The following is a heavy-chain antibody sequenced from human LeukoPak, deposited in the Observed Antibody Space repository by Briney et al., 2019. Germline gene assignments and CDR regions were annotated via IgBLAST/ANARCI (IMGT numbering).Heavy chain of an antibody. CDR3: ASSVPDDTIIYYYCYGMDV. CDR2: INPSSGNT. CDR1: GYTFTSYD. D-gene: IGHD5-24*01. J-gene: IGHJ6*02. Sequence: ASVKVSCKASGYTFTSYDIHWVRQATGQGLEWMGWINPSSGNTSYAQKFQGRVTMTRDTSISTAYMELSSLRFEDTAVYYCASSVPDDTIIYYYCYGMDVWGQGTTVTVSS. V-gene: IGHV1-8*01.